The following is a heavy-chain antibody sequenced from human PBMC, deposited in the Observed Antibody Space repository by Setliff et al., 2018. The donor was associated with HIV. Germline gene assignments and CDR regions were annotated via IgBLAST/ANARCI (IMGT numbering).Heavy chain of an antibody. J-gene: IGHJ3*02. CDR3: AKVHSSGWYSSHDAFDI. V-gene: IGHV5-51*01. Sequence: PGESLKISCKGSGYSFTSYWIGWVRQMPGKGLEWMGIIYPGDSDTTYSPSFQGQVTISADKSISTAYLQWSSLKASDTAMYYCAKVHSSGWYSSHDAFDIWGQGTMVTVSS. D-gene: IGHD6-19*01. CDR2: IYPGDSDT. CDR1: GYSFTSYW.